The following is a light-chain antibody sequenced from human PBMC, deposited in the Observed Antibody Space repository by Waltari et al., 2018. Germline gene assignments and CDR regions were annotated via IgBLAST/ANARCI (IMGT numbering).Light chain of an antibody. V-gene: IGLV2-23*02. CDR2: EVT. J-gene: IGLJ2*01. CDR1: SSDVGNYDL. Sequence: QSALTQPASVSGSPGQSITISCTGTSSDVGNYDLVSWYQQHPGKAPKLMIYEVTKRPSWVSNRFSGSKSGNTASLTVSGLQAEDEAEYYCCSYAGSGTLVFGGGTKLTVL. CDR3: CSYAGSGTLV.